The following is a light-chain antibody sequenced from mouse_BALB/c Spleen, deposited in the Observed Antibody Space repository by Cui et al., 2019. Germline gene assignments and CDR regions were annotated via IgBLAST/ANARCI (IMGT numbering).Light chain of an antibody. V-gene: IGKV10-94*01. CDR2: KAS. Sequence: DIQMNQSPSSLSASLGDTHTITCHASQNINVWLSWYQQKPGNIPKLLIYKASNLHTGVPSRFSGSGSGTGFTLTISSLQPEDIATYYCQQGQSYPYTFGGGTKLEIK. CDR1: QNINVW. J-gene: IGKJ2*01. CDR3: QQGQSYPYT.